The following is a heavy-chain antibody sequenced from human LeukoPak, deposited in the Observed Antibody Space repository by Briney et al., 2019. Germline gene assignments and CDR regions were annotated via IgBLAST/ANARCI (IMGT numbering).Heavy chain of an antibody. V-gene: IGHV4-30-4*01. J-gene: IGHJ3*02. CDR1: GGSISSGDYY. CDR2: IYYSGST. Sequence: SQTLSLTCTVSGGSISSGDYYWSWIRQPPGKGLEWIGYIYYSGSTYYNPSLKSRVTISVDTSKNQFSLKLCSVTAADTAVYYCARDRYCSGGSCTHDAFDIWGQGTMVTVSS. CDR3: ARDRYCSGGSCTHDAFDI. D-gene: IGHD2-15*01.